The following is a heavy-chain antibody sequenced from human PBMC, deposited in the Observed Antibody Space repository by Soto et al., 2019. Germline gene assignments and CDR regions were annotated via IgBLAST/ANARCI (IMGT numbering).Heavy chain of an antibody. V-gene: IGHV5-10-1*01. CDR3: ARGPSYSDPYFDH. Sequence: GESLKISCKGSGYSFTSYWISWVRQMPGKGLEWMGRIDPSDSYTNYSPSFQGHVTISADKSISTAYLQWSSLKASDTAMYYCARGPSYSDPYFDHWGQGTLVTVSS. D-gene: IGHD4-17*01. J-gene: IGHJ4*02. CDR2: IDPSDSYT. CDR1: GYSFTSYW.